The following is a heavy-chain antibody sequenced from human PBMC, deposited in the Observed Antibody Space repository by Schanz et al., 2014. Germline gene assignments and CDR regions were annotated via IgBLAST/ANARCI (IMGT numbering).Heavy chain of an antibody. J-gene: IGHJ1*01. CDR2: ISYDGRNK. CDR3: ASGVHVSSLQKGLQF. Sequence: GQLAESGGGLVQPGGSLRLSCAASGFTFSSYAMHWVRQAPGKGLEWVAVISYDGRNKYYADSVKGRVTISRDNAKNSVSLQMRRLRVEDTAVYYCASGVHVSSLQKGLQFWGRGTLVIVSS. CDR1: GFTFSSYA. D-gene: IGHD3-10*01. V-gene: IGHV3-30-3*01.